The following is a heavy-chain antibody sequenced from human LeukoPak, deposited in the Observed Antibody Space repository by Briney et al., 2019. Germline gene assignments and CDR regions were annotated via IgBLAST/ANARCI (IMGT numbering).Heavy chain of an antibody. CDR1: GGSFSGYY. CDR3: ARCLDGGRGEAADY. Sequence: SETLSLTCAVYGGSFSGYYWTWIRQTPEKGLEWIGEMNPSGSTNYNPSLKSRVTISVDTSKNQFSLELSSVTAADTAVYYCARCLDGGRGEAADYWGQGTLVTVSS. CDR2: MNPSGST. J-gene: IGHJ4*02. V-gene: IGHV4-34*01. D-gene: IGHD4-23*01.